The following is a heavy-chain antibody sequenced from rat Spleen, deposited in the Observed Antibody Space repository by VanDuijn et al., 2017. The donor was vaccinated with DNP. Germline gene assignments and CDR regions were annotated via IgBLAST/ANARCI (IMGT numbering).Heavy chain of an antibody. D-gene: IGHD1-11*01. CDR3: ARHGGFDY. J-gene: IGHJ2*01. CDR1: GFTFSDYN. V-gene: IGHV5-7*01. Sequence: EVQLVESGGGLVQPGRSLKLSCAASGFTFSDYNMAWVRQAPKKGLEWVATISYDGSSTYYRDSVKGRFTTSRDNAKSTLYLQMDSLRSEETATYYCARHGGFDYWGQGVMVTVSS. CDR2: ISYDGSST.